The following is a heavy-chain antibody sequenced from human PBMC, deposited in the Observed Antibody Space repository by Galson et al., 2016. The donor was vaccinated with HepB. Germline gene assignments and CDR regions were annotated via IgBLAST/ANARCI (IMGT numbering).Heavy chain of an antibody. CDR1: GFTFDTYA. V-gene: IGHV3-23*01. CDR3: AKDPGLEYYFDY. J-gene: IGHJ4*02. D-gene: IGHD4-11*01. CDR2: IGAHGGAK. Sequence: SLRLSCAASGFTFDTYAMNWVRQAPGRGLEWVSLIGAHGGAKHYADSVRGRFTISRDNSKNTLYLQMTSLRAEDTAIYYCAKDPGLEYYFDYWGLGTLVTVSS.